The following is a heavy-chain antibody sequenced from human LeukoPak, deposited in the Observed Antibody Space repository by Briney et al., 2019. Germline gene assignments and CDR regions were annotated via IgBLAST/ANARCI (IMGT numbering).Heavy chain of an antibody. CDR1: GFTFSRNW. CDR3: ARGPPSIVVVPAAIDY. J-gene: IGHJ4*02. Sequence: GGSLRLSCAASGFTFSRNWMTWVRQAPGKGLEWVANIKQDGSEKYYVDSVKGRFTISRDNAKNSLYLQMNSLRAEDTAVYYCARGPPSIVVVPAAIDYWGQGTLVTVSS. D-gene: IGHD2-2*01. CDR2: IKQDGSEK. V-gene: IGHV3-7*01.